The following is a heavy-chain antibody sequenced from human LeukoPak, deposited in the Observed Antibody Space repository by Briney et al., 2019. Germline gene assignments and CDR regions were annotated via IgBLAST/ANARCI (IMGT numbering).Heavy chain of an antibody. J-gene: IGHJ6*02. Sequence: GASVKVSCKASEYTFTTYAINWVRQAPGQGLEWMGWINTNTGKPTYAPGFTGRFVFSLDTSVSTAYLQISGLKAEDTAVYYCARDSRGGNYYSYYYGMDVWGQGTTVTVSS. CDR3: ARDSRGGNYYSYYYGMDV. CDR1: EYTFTTYA. CDR2: INTNTGKP. V-gene: IGHV7-4-1*02. D-gene: IGHD4-23*01.